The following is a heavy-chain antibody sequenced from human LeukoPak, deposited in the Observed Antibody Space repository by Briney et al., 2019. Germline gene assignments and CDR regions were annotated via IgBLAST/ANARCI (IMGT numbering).Heavy chain of an antibody. CDR3: ARGSGSYPGY. CDR1: GFTFSSYS. Sequence: PGGSLRLSCAASGFTFSSYSMNWVRQTPGKGLEWVSSISSSSNYIYYADSVKGRFTISRDNAKNSLYLQMNSLRAEDTAVYYCARGSGSYPGYWGQGTLVTVSS. D-gene: IGHD1-26*01. J-gene: IGHJ4*02. V-gene: IGHV3-21*04. CDR2: ISSSSNYI.